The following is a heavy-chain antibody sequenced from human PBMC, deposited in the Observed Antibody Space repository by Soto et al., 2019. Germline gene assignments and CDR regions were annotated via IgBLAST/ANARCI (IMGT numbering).Heavy chain of an antibody. CDR1: GFTLSSNW. CDR2: INVDGSTT. Sequence: GGSLRLSCAASGFTLSSNWMHWVRQVPGKGLVWVSRINVDGSTTNYADSVKGRFTISRDNAKNTLYLQMNSLRAEDTAVYYCARGFCSSSSCCTGVIGSNWGQGTLVTVSS. J-gene: IGHJ4*02. CDR3: ARGFCSSSSCCTGVIGSN. D-gene: IGHD2-2*02. V-gene: IGHV3-74*01.